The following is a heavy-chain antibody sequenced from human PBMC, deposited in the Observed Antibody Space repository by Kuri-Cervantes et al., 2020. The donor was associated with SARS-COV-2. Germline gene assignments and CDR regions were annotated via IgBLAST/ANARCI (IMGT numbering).Heavy chain of an antibody. D-gene: IGHD6-19*01. Sequence: ASVKVSCKASGYTFTSYDINWVRQATGQGLEWMGWMNPNSGNTGYAQKFQGRVTMTRNTSISTAYMELSSLRSEDTAVYYCATSAVAGVFSWFDPWGQGTLVTVSS. CDR2: MNPNSGNT. CDR3: ATSAVAGVFSWFDP. J-gene: IGHJ5*02. V-gene: IGHV1-8*01. CDR1: GYTFTSYD.